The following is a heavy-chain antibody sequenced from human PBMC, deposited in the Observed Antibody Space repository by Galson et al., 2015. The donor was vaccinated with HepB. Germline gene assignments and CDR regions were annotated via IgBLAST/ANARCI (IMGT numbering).Heavy chain of an antibody. CDR1: GFTFSSYG. D-gene: IGHD3-3*01. V-gene: IGHV3-23*01. CDR2: ISGSGDNT. CDR3: AKDGSRGGDFQRGFDY. Sequence: SLRLSCAASGFTFSSYGMSWVRQAPGKGLEWVASISGSGDNTYYAGSVKGRFTVSRDDSKNTLYLHMNSLRVEDTAVYHCAKDGSRGGDFQRGFDYWGQGTLVTVSS. J-gene: IGHJ4*02.